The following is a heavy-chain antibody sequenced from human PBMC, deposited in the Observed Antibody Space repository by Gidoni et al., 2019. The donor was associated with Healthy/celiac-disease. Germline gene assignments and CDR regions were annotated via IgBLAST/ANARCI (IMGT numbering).Heavy chain of an antibody. CDR1: GFTFSSYA. Sequence: EVQLVESGGGLVQPGGSLRLSCAASGFTFSSYAMSWVRQAPGKGREWVSAISGSGGSTYYADSVKGRFTISRDNSKNTLYLQMTSLRAEDTAVYYCAKTWEWELLAFDYWGQGTLVTVSS. J-gene: IGHJ4*02. V-gene: IGHV3-23*04. CDR2: ISGSGGST. D-gene: IGHD1-26*01. CDR3: AKTWEWELLAFDY.